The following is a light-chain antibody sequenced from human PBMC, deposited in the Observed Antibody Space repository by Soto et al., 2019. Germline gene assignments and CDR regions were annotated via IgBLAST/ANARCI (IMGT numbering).Light chain of an antibody. CDR2: GAS. J-gene: IGKJ1*01. CDR3: QHYGSSPSWT. V-gene: IGKV3-20*01. CDR1: QSVTNN. Sequence: ELLMTQYPATLSVSPGESATLSCRASQSVTNNLAWYQQKPGQAPRLLIFGASNRATGIPDRFSGSGSGTDFTLTINRLEPEDFAVYYCQHYGSSPSWTFGQGTKVDIK.